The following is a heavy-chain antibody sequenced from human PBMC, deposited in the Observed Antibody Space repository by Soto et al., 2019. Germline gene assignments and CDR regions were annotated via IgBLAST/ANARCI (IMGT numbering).Heavy chain of an antibody. CDR1: GDSVSSNSAA. CDR2: TYYRSKWYI. J-gene: IGHJ6*02. D-gene: IGHD6-13*01. Sequence: SQTLSLTCAISGDSVSSNSAAWNWIRQSPSKSLEWLGRTYYRSKWYIDYAVSVKSRITINPYTSKNQFSLQLNSVTPEDTALYYCARERGAGTIYYYGMDVWGQGTTVTVSS. CDR3: ARERGAGTIYYYGMDV. V-gene: IGHV6-1*01.